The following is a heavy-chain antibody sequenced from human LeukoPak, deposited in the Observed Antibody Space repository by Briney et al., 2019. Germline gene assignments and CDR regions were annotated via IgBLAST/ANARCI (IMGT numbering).Heavy chain of an antibody. CDR2: ISSRSDYI. Sequence: PGGSLRLSCAASGFTFSSYSMTWVRQAPGKGLEWVSSISSRSDYIFYGDSVKGRFTISRDNSKNTLYLQMNSLRAEDTAVYYCAKVTYGSGTYVACDYWGEGPRVTVSS. D-gene: IGHD3-10*01. CDR3: AKVTYGSGTYVACDY. CDR1: GFTFSSYS. V-gene: IGHV3-21*04. J-gene: IGHJ4*02.